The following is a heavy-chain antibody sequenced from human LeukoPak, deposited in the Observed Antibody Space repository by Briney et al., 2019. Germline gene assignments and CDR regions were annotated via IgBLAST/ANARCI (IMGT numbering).Heavy chain of an antibody. CDR3: AKDYYASGTYYKNPFNY. V-gene: IGHV3-43*02. CDR1: GFTFDDYS. CDR2: ISGDGGST. Sequence: PGGSLRLSCAASGFTFDDYSMHWVRQAPGKGLEWVSLISGDGGSTYDADSVKGRFTISRDNSKDSLYLQMNSLRTEDTALYYCAKDYYASGTYYKNPFNYWGQGTLVTVSS. J-gene: IGHJ4*02. D-gene: IGHD3-10*01.